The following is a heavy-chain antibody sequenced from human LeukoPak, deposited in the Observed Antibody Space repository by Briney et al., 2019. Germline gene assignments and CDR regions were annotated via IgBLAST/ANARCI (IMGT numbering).Heavy chain of an antibody. Sequence: GGSLRLSCAASGFTFSSYSMNWVRQAPGKGLEWVSSISSSSRYIYYADSVKGRFTISRDNAKNSLYLQMNSLRAEDTAVYYCARDGSSGWYRGYFDYWGQGTLVTVSS. J-gene: IGHJ4*02. CDR1: GFTFSSYS. V-gene: IGHV3-21*01. D-gene: IGHD6-19*01. CDR2: ISSSSRYI. CDR3: ARDGSSGWYRGYFDY.